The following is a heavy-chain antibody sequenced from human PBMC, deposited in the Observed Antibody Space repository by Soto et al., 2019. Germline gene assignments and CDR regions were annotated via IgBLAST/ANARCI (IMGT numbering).Heavy chain of an antibody. CDR3: AGDATTRGIDAFGI. J-gene: IGHJ3*02. CDR1: GGSISGYY. Sequence: SETLSLTSTVSGGSISGYYWSWIRQPPGKGLEWIAYIFYGGSTNYNPSLKSRVTLSGDTSKNQFSLKLSSVTAADTAVYYCAGDATTRGIDAFGIWGQGTMVTVSS. D-gene: IGHD4-17*01. V-gene: IGHV4-59*01. CDR2: IFYGGST.